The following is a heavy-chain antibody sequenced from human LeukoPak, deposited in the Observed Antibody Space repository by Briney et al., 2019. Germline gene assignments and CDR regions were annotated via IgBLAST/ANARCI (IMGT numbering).Heavy chain of an antibody. CDR2: MYPSGST. D-gene: IGHD3-22*01. CDR1: GGSISSGGYF. V-gene: IGHV4-30-2*01. J-gene: IGHJ4*02. Sequence: PSETLSLTCTVSGGSISSGGYFWSWIRQPPGKGLEWIGYMYPSGSTYCNPSLKSRVTISVDRSKNQFSLKLSSVTAADTAVYYCARQGRYDSSGYYLDYWGQGTLVTVSS. CDR3: ARQGRYDSSGYYLDY.